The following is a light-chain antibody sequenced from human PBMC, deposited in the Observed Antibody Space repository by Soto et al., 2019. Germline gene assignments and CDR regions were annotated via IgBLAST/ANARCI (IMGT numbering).Light chain of an antibody. Sequence: DIVMTQSPLSLPVTPGEPSSISCRSSQSLLNSNGYNYLDWYLQKPGQSPQLLIYDASTLDSGAPSRFSGSGSGTEFTLSISSLQPDDFATYYCQQYNIYPWTFGQGTKVDIK. V-gene: IGKV2-28*01. CDR1: QSLLNSNGYNY. J-gene: IGKJ1*01. CDR3: QQYNIYPWT. CDR2: DAS.